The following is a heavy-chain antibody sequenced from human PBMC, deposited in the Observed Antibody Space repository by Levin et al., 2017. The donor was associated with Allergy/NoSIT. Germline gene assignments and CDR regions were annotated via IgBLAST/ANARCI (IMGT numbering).Heavy chain of an antibody. Sequence: KASETLSLTCAVYGGSFSDYYWSWIRQPPGKGLEWIGEINHNGNTNYNPALKSRVTISVDTSKNQLSLKMRSVTAADTAVYYCARRVLRYFDWLSHNWFDPWGQGTLVTVSS. D-gene: IGHD3-9*01. J-gene: IGHJ5*02. V-gene: IGHV4-34*01. CDR1: GGSFSDYY. CDR3: ARRVLRYFDWLSHNWFDP. CDR2: INHNGNT.